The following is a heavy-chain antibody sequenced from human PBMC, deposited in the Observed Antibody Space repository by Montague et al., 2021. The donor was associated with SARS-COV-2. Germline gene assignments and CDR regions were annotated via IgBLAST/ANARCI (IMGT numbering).Heavy chain of an antibody. D-gene: IGHD3-10*01. V-gene: IGHV4-34*01. CDR3: AGLGDGVVPSSILGVGPYYSCYYMYG. J-gene: IGHJ6*03. CDR2: IHHGGST. Sequence: SETLSLTCAVHGGSFSTYSWNWIRQPPGKGLGWIGEIHHGGSTNYNPSLKSRVTISADTSKNQFSLKLTSVAAADTAVYYCAGLGDGVVPSSILGVGPYYSCYYMYGWGKGTAVTVSS. CDR1: GGSFSTYS.